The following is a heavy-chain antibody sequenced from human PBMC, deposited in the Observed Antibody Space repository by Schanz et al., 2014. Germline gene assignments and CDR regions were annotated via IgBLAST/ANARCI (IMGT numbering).Heavy chain of an antibody. D-gene: IGHD3-16*01. V-gene: IGHV4-59*01. Sequence: QVQLQESGPGLVKPSETLSLTCTVSGGSINNYHWSWIRQPPGMGLEWLGYIYSSGNTNYNPSLKRRVTISLDTSKNQFSLTLTSVAASDTAVYYCARHGGIPYYPMDVWGQGTTVTVSS. CDR2: IYSSGNT. CDR3: ARHGGIPYYPMDV. CDR1: GGSINNYH. J-gene: IGHJ6*02.